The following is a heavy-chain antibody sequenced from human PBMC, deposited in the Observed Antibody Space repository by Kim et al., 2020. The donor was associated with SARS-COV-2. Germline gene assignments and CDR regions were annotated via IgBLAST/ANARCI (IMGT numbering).Heavy chain of an antibody. J-gene: IGHJ2*01. CDR3: ARVEGRTGMALGYCSGGSCYSDSWYFDL. CDR1: GFTFSDYY. CDR2: ISSSSSYT. V-gene: IGHV3-11*06. Sequence: GGSLRLSCAASGFTFSDYYMSWIRQAPGKGLEWVSYISSSSSYTNYADSVKGRFTISRDNAKNSLYLQMNSLRAEDTAVYYCARVEGRTGMALGYCSGGSCYSDSWYFDLWGRGTLVTVSP. D-gene: IGHD2-15*01.